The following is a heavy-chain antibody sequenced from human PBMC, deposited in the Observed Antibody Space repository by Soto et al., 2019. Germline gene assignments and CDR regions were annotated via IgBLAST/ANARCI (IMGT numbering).Heavy chain of an antibody. CDR3: ATLRGNYYDSSGYYSSLGH. J-gene: IGHJ5*02. V-gene: IGHV5-10-1*01. CDR1: GYSFTDSW. D-gene: IGHD3-22*01. Sequence: GESLKISCKGSGYSFTDSWINWVRQMPGKGLEWMGKIDPSDSYTSYSPSFQGHVTISADTSISTAYLQWSSLRASDTAMYYCATLRGNYYDSSGYYSSLGHWGQGTLVTVSS. CDR2: IDPSDSYT.